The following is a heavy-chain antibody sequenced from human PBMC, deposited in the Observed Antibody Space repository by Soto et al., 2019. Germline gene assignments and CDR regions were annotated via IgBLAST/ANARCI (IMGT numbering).Heavy chain of an antibody. V-gene: IGHV2-5*02. Sequence: QITLKESGPALGKPTQTLTLTCTFSGFSLSTRAVGVGWIRQPPGKALEWLALIYWDDDEGYSPSLKSRLTITKDTPKNLVVLTMTSMDPVDTATYYCAHRPRGYSYHFDYWGQGTLVTVSS. CDR1: GFSLSTRAVG. CDR2: IYWDDDE. D-gene: IGHD5-18*01. CDR3: AHRPRGYSYHFDY. J-gene: IGHJ4*02.